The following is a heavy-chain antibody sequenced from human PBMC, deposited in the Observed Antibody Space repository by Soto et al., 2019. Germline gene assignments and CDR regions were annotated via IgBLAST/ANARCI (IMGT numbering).Heavy chain of an antibody. V-gene: IGHV3-72*01. CDR1: GFTLSVHY. CDR3: ARSRSGAVADSFDF. D-gene: IGHD3-10*01. J-gene: IGHJ4*02. CDR2: SRDKAQGYST. Sequence: SAGSLRLSCAGSGFTLSVHYIDWFRQAPGKGLEWVGRSRDKAQGYSTAYAASVKGRFTTSRDESKNTLYLQMNSLRHEDAAVYYCARSRSGAVADSFDFWGQGTLVTVSS.